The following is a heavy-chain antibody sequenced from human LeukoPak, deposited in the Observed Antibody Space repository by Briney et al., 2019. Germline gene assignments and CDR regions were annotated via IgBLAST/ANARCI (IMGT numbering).Heavy chain of an antibody. Sequence: ASVKVSCKASGYTFTSYGISWVRQAPGQGLEWMGWISAYNGNTNYAQKLQGRVTMTTDTSTSTAYMELRSLRSDDTAVYYCARGRRANRAYNWFDPWGQGTLVTVSS. CDR2: ISAYNGNT. CDR3: ARGRRANRAYNWFDP. CDR1: GYTFTSYG. V-gene: IGHV1-18*01. J-gene: IGHJ5*02.